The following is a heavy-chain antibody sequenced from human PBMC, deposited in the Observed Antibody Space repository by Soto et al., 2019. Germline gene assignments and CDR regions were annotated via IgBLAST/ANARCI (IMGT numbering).Heavy chain of an antibody. CDR1: GYAFTSYW. CDR2: IYPGDSDT. V-gene: IGHV5-51*01. D-gene: IGHD2-8*01. Sequence: PGESLKISCTGSGYAFTSYWIAWVRQMPGKGLEWMGIIYPGDSDTRYSPSFQGQVTISADKSITTAYLQWSSLKASDTAMYYCARGYCTTNICDPWFDPWGQGTLVTVSS. J-gene: IGHJ5*02. CDR3: ARGYCTTNICDPWFDP.